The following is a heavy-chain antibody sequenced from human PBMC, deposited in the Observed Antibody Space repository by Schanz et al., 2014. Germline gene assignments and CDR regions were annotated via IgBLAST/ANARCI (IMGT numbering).Heavy chain of an antibody. J-gene: IGHJ4*02. CDR3: AKSYDTSGYSGFDY. CDR2: ISTGGGVT. CDR1: GLTFSNFA. V-gene: IGHV3-23*04. D-gene: IGHD3-22*01. Sequence: DVQLVESGGGFVQPGGSLRLSCAASGLTFSNFAMTWVRQAPGKGLEWVSGISTGGGVTYYGDSVKGRFTISRDNSKNTLYLQMNSLRTEDTAVYFCAKSYDTSGYSGFDYWGQGTLVTVSS.